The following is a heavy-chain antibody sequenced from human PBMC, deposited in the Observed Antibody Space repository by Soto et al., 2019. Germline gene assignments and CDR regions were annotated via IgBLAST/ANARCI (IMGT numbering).Heavy chain of an antibody. CDR1: GFTCGNAW. J-gene: IGHJ6*04. CDR2: IKSQTDVPTT. D-gene: IGHD3-3*01. Sequence: GGSMRLSSAAAGFTCGNAWRSWVSKAEGKGMEWLARIKSQTDVPTTDSSAPVKRRFTISRAASTNTLYLQMNSLKTEDTAVYSCTTVNYYDFWSGYRSGMAVWGKGTTVTVSS. V-gene: IGHV3-15*07. CDR3: TTVNYYDFWSGYRSGMAV.